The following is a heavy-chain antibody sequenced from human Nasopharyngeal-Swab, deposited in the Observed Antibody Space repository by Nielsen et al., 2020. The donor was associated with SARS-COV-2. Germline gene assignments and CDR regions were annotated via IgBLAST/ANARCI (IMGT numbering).Heavy chain of an antibody. J-gene: IGHJ3*02. V-gene: IGHV4-30-2*01. CDR3: ARGVPRVTRGAFDI. Sequence: SETLSLTCAVSGGSISSGGYSWSWIRQPPGKGLEWIGYIYHSGSTYYNPSLKSRVTISVDTSKNQFSLKLSSVTAADTAVYYCARGVPRVTRGAFDIWGQGTMVTVSS. CDR1: GGSISSGGYS. CDR2: IYHSGST. D-gene: IGHD2-2*01.